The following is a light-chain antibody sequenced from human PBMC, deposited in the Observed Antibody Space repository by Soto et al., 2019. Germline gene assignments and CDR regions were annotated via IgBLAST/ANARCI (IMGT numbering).Light chain of an antibody. CDR3: QQYIHGYT. Sequence: EVVMTQSPATLSVFPGERVTLSCRASQSVSTSLAWYQQKPGQAPRLLIYSASTRATGIPARFSGSGSGTEFTLTISSLESEDFAVYYCQQYIHGYTFGQGTELELK. CDR2: SAS. J-gene: IGKJ2*01. CDR1: QSVSTS. V-gene: IGKV3-15*01.